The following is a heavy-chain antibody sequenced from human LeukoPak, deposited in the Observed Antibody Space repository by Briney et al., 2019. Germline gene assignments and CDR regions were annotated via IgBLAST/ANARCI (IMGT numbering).Heavy chain of an antibody. V-gene: IGHV3-30*18. J-gene: IGHJ4*02. CDR3: AKDRAPRAAAYYFDS. CDR1: GFTFSSYA. CDR2: IANDGNDK. Sequence: GGSLRLSCTASGFTFSSYAMHWVRQAPGKGLEWVAVIANDGNDKKSADSVKGRFTISRDNSKNTLYLQMNSLRAGDMAIYYCAKDRAPRAAAYYFDSWGQGTLVTVSS. D-gene: IGHD6-13*01.